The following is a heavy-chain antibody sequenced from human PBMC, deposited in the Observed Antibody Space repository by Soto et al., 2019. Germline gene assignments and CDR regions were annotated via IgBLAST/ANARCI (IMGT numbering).Heavy chain of an antibody. CDR2: ISGSGGST. J-gene: IGHJ4*02. CDR1: GCTFRSYA. Sequence: EVQLLESGGGLVQPGGSLRLSCAAFGCTFRSYAMSWVRQAPGKGLEWVSAISGSGGSTYYADSVKGRFTISRDNSKNTLYLQMNSLRAEDTAVYYCAKVRLEWLFLFDYWGQGTLVTDSS. V-gene: IGHV3-23*01. CDR3: AKVRLEWLFLFDY. D-gene: IGHD3-3*01.